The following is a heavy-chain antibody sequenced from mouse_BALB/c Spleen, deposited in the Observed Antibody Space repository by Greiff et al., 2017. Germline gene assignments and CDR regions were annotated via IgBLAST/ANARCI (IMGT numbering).Heavy chain of an antibody. CDR2: INSNGGST. CDR3: ARGGTTYYFDY. V-gene: IGHV5-6-3*01. D-gene: IGHD1-1*01. CDR1: GFTFSRYG. J-gene: IGHJ2*01. Sequence: VQLQESGGGLVQPGGSLKLSCAASGFTFSRYGMSWVRQTPDKRLELVATINSNGGSTYYPDSVKGRFTISRDNAKNTLYLQMSSLKSEDTAMYYCARGGTTYYFDYWGQGTTLTVSS.